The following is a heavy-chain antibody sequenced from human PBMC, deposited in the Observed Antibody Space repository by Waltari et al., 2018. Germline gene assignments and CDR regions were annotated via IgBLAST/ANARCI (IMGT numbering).Heavy chain of an antibody. V-gene: IGHV1-8*03. J-gene: IGHJ1*01. CDR2: MNPNTGNT. D-gene: IGHD6-19*01. CDR3: ARRPPGGDSSSFQH. CDR1: GYTFTSYA. Sequence: QVQLVQSGAEVKKPGASVKVSCKASGYTFTSYAMHWVRQATGQGLEWMGWMNPNTGNTGYAQKFQGRLSITRDPSISTVYMELTSLRSDDTAVYYCARRPPGGDSSSFQHWGQGTLVTVSS.